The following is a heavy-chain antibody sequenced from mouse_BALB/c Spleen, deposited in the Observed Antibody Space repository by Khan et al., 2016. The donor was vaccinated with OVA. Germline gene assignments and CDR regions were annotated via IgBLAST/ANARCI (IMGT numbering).Heavy chain of an antibody. CDR1: GYSITSEYA. CDR3: ARKDYYDYDPFPY. CDR2: INYSGNT. D-gene: IGHD2-4*01. V-gene: IGHV3-2*02. Sequence: EVKLQESGPGLVKPSQSLSLTCTVTGYSITSEYAWNWIRQFPGNKLEWMGYINYSGNTRYNPSLKSRISITRDTYKNQFFLQLNSVTTEDTATYYGARKDYYDYDPFPYWGQGTLVTVSA. J-gene: IGHJ3*01.